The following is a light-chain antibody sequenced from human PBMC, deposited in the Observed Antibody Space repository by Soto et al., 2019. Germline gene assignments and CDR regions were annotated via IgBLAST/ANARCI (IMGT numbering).Light chain of an antibody. CDR1: QGVSSS. V-gene: IGKV3-11*01. J-gene: IGKJ4*01. CDR3: QQRSCWPLT. CDR2: DAS. Sequence: EIVLTQSPATLSLSPGETATLSCRASQGVSSSLAWYQQKPGQTPRLLIYDASNRATGIPARFSGSGSGTDFTLTVSSLEPEDFAVYYCQQRSCWPLTFGGGTKVEIK.